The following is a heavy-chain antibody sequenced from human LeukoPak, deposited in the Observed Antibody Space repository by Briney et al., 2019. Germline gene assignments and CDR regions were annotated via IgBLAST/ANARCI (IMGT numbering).Heavy chain of an antibody. D-gene: IGHD6-19*01. CDR1: GYTFTGYY. Sequence: GASVKVSCKASGYTFTGYYMHRVRQAPGQGLEWMGWINPNSGGTNYAQKFQGRVTMTRDTSISTAYMELSRLRSDDTAVYYCARVVSGWYGGRSRTFDYWGQGTLVTVSS. CDR2: INPNSGGT. J-gene: IGHJ4*02. CDR3: ARVVSGWYGGRSRTFDY. V-gene: IGHV1-2*02.